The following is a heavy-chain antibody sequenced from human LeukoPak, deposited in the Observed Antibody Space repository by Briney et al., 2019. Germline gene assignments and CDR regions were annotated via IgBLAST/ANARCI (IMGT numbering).Heavy chain of an antibody. D-gene: IGHD1-26*01. CDR3: VKFVGAKGY. CDR1: GFTFSSYA. Sequence: GGSLRLSCEASGFTFSSYAMTWVRQAPGKGLEWVSAITNSGGGTYYADSVKGRFTISRDNSKNTLYLQMNSLKAEDTAVYYCVKFVGAKGYWGQGTLITVSS. V-gene: IGHV3-23*01. J-gene: IGHJ4*02. CDR2: ITNSGGGT.